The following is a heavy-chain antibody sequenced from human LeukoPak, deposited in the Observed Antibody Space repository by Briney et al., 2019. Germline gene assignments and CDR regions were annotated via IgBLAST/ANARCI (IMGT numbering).Heavy chain of an antibody. Sequence: ASVKVSCKASGYTFTSYGISWVRQAPGQGLEWMGRIIPILGIANYAQKFQGRVTITADKSTSTAYMELSSLRSEDTAVYYCARDNDYGDRPIHWGQGTLVTVSS. V-gene: IGHV1-69*04. CDR2: IIPILGIA. J-gene: IGHJ4*02. CDR1: GYTFTSYG. D-gene: IGHD4-17*01. CDR3: ARDNDYGDRPIH.